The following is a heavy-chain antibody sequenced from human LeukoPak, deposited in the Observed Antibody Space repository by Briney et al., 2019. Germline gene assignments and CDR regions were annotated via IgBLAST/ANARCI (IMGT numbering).Heavy chain of an antibody. J-gene: IGHJ6*03. Sequence: GGSLRLSCAASGFTFSNYYMSWIRQAPGKGLEWVSYISNTGTSISYTDSVKGRFTISRDNAKNSLYLQMNSLRAEDTAVYYCARTELEWLLSYYYYYMDVWGKGTTVTVSS. CDR3: ARTELEWLLSYYYYYMDV. D-gene: IGHD3-3*01. V-gene: IGHV3-11*04. CDR2: ISNTGTSI. CDR1: GFTFSNYY.